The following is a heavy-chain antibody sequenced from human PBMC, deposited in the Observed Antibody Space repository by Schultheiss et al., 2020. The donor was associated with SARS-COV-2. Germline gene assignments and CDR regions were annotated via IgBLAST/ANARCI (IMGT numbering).Heavy chain of an antibody. V-gene: IGHV3-30*07. Sequence: GGSLRLSCAASEFIFTESSVQWVRQAPGKGLEWVAVIWYDGSNKYYADSVKGRFTISRDNSKNTLYLQMNSLRAEDTAVYYCARVNSGSYLDAFDIWGQGTMVTVSS. CDR1: EFIFTESS. CDR2: IWYDGSNK. CDR3: ARVNSGSYLDAFDI. J-gene: IGHJ3*02. D-gene: IGHD1-26*01.